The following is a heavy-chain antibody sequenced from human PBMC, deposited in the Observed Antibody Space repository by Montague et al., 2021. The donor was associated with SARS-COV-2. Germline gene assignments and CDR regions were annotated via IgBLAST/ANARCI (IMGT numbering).Heavy chain of an antibody. J-gene: IGHJ6*02. CDR1: GFTFSSYS. V-gene: IGHV3-23*01. CDR3: ARHFQSGSYGAYYYYGMDV. D-gene: IGHD1-26*01. CDR2: IGDSGDST. Sequence: SLRLSCAASGFTFSSYSMNWVRQAPGKGLEWVSGIGDSGDSTYYADSVKGRFTISRDNSNNMLYLQMISLGVEDTAAYYCARHFQSGSYGAYYYYGMDVWGQGTTVTVSS.